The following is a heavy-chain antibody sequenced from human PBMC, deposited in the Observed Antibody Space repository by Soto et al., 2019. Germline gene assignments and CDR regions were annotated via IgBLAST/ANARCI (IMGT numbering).Heavy chain of an antibody. CDR3: AREWSGYDLLSPNLHPTSGYGIGV. D-gene: IGHD3-3*01. Sequence: GEELESVSSISSSSSYIYYADSVKGRFTISRDNAKNSLYLQMNSLRAEDTAVYYCAREWSGYDLLSPNLHPTSGYGIGVW. CDR2: ISSSSSYI. V-gene: IGHV3-21*01. J-gene: IGHJ6*01.